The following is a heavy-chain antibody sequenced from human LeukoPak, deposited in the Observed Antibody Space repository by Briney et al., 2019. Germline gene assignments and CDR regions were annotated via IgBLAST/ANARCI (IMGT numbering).Heavy chain of an antibody. D-gene: IGHD6-13*01. V-gene: IGHV4-39*07. CDR2: IYYSGST. Sequence: SETLSFTCTVSGGSISSSSYYWGWIRQPPGEGLEWIGSIYYSGSTYYNPSLKSRVTISVDTSKNQFSLKLSSVTAADTAVYYCARGDSSSWYYFDYWGQGTLVTVSS. CDR3: ARGDSSSWYYFDY. J-gene: IGHJ4*02. CDR1: GGSISSSSYY.